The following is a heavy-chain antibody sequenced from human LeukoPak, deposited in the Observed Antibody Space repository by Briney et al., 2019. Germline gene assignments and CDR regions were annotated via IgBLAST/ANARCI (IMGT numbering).Heavy chain of an antibody. Sequence: GGSLRLSCAASGFTFSSYSMNWVRQAPGKGLEWVSSISSSSSYIYYADSVKGRLTISRDNAKNSLYLQMNSLRAEDTAVYYCARDSIVVVPAAFDYWGQGTLVTVSS. CDR1: GFTFSSYS. J-gene: IGHJ4*02. D-gene: IGHD2-2*01. CDR3: ARDSIVVVPAAFDY. V-gene: IGHV3-21*01. CDR2: ISSSSSYI.